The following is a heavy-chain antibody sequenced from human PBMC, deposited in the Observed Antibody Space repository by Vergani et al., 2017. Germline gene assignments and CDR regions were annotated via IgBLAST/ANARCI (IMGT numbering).Heavy chain of an antibody. CDR1: GFTFSSYS. J-gene: IGHJ3*02. Sequence: EVQLVESGGGLVKPGGSLRLSCAASGFTFSSYSMNWVRQAPGKGLEWVSSISSSSSYIYYADSVKGRFTISRDNAKNSLYLQMNSLRAEDTAVYYCAREGSRLWFGELSRDAFDIWGQGTMVTVSS. CDR3: AREGSRLWFGELSRDAFDI. CDR2: ISSSSSYI. V-gene: IGHV3-21*01. D-gene: IGHD3-10*01.